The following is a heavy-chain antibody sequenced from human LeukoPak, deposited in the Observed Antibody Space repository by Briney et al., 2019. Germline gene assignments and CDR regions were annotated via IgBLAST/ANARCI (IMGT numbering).Heavy chain of an antibody. CDR3: AKGRVVDLSLRYQEGFEY. D-gene: IGHD3-16*02. J-gene: IGHJ4*02. V-gene: IGHV3-30*02. CDR2: IHFDGSNS. Sequence: GGSLRLSCVASGFAFGTYGIHWVRQAPGKGLEWIGFIHFDGSNSFYANSVKGRFSISRDNSRNILYLQMNSLTAEDTAFYYCAKGRVVDLSLRYQEGFEYWGQGTQVTVSS. CDR1: GFAFGTYG.